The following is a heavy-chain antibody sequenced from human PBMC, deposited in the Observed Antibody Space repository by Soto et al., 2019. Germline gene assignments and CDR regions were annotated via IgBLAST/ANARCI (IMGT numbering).Heavy chain of an antibody. Sequence: SGGYLRLSFAASGFTFSSYSMNWVRQAPGKGLEWVSSISSSSSYIYYADSVKGRFTISRDNAKNSLYLQMNSLRAEDTAVYYCASTTYYYDSSGYPKVDAFDLWGQGTMVTVSS. CDR2: ISSSSSYI. V-gene: IGHV3-21*01. CDR1: GFTFSSYS. D-gene: IGHD3-22*01. J-gene: IGHJ3*01. CDR3: ASTTYYYDSSGYPKVDAFDL.